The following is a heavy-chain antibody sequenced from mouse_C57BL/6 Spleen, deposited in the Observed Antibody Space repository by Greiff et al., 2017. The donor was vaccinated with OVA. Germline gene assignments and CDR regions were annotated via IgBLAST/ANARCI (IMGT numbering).Heavy chain of an antibody. J-gene: IGHJ2*01. V-gene: IGHV1-15*01. CDR3: TRGGFSYYFDY. CDR1: GYTFTDYE. CDR2: IDPETGGT. Sequence: VQLKESGAELVRPGASVTLSCKASGYTFTDYEMHWVKQTPVHGLEWIGAIDPETGGTAYNQKFKGKAILTADKSSSTAYMELRSLTSEDSAVYYCTRGGFSYYFDYWGQGTTLTVSS.